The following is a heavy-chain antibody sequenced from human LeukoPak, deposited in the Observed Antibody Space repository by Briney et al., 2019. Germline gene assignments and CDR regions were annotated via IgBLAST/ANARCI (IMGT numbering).Heavy chain of an antibody. CDR1: GFTFSTYA. J-gene: IGHJ6*03. CDR3: ARVQRGYSYNPLGYYSSYMDV. V-gene: IGHV3-30*04. D-gene: IGHD5-18*01. CDR2: ISDDGSSK. Sequence: GGSLRLSCAASGFTFSTYAMHWVRQAPGKGLEWVAGISDDGSSKYYADSVKGRVTISRDNSKNTLYLQMNSLRAEDTAVYYCARVQRGYSYNPLGYYSSYMDVWGNGTTVTVSS.